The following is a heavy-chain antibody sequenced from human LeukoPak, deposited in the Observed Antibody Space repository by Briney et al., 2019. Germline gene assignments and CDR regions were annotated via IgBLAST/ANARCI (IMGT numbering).Heavy chain of an antibody. CDR1: GGSINNYY. Sequence: SETLSLTCTVSGGSINNYYWSWIRQPPGKGLEGIGYIYYSGSTNYNPSLKSRVTISVDTSKNQFSLQLSSVSVAVTAVDSGARVKGSRYYDGSTPRWAFDYWGQGTLVTVSS. CDR2: IYYSGST. D-gene: IGHD3-22*01. J-gene: IGHJ4*02. V-gene: IGHV4-59*01. CDR3: ARVKGSRYYDGSTPRWAFDY.